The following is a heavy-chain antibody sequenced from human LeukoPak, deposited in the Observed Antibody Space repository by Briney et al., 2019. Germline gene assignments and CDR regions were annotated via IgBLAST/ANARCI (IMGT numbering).Heavy chain of an antibody. Sequence: GGSLRLSCAASGFTFSDYGMHWARQAPGKGLEWVAFIHYDGSNKYYADSVKGRFTISRDNSKNTLYLQMNSLRGEDTAVYYCAKYWVSSSSADYYYYYMDVWGKGTTVTVSS. D-gene: IGHD6-6*01. CDR1: GFTFSDYG. J-gene: IGHJ6*03. V-gene: IGHV3-30*02. CDR3: AKYWVSSSSADYYYYYMDV. CDR2: IHYDGSNK.